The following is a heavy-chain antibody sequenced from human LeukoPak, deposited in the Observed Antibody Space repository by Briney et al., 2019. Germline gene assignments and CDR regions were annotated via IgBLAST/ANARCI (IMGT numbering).Heavy chain of an antibody. D-gene: IGHD3-16*01. Sequence: LETLSLTCAVSSGSLSGYYWSWLRQPPGKGLEWIGEIDPSGGTNYNPSLKSRVTISADTSKNQFSLKLSSVTAADTAVYYCARGQILGYWGQGTLVTVSS. J-gene: IGHJ4*02. CDR2: IDPSGGT. CDR1: SGSLSGYY. V-gene: IGHV4-34*01. CDR3: ARGQILGY.